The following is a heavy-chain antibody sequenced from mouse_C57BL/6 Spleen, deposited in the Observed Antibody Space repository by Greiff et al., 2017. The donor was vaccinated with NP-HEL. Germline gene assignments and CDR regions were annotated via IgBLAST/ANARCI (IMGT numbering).Heavy chain of an antibody. V-gene: IGHV1-80*01. CDR1: GYAFSSYW. CDR2: IYPGDGDT. D-gene: IGHD1-1*01. J-gene: IGHJ2*01. CDR3: ARGPNYYGSSHYFDY. Sequence: VQLQQSGAELVKPGASVKISCKASGYAFSSYWMNWVKQRPGKGLEWIGQIYPGDGDTNYNGKFKGKATLTADKSSSTAYMQLSSLTSEDSAVYFCARGPNYYGSSHYFDYWGQGTTLTVSS.